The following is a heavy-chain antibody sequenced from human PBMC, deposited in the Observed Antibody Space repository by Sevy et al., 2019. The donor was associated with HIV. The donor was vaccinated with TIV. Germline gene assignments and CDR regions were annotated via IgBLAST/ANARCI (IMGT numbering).Heavy chain of an antibody. CDR3: ARDHSSSGVVVPAAMLFDP. D-gene: IGHD2-2*01. CDR1: GGSISSYY. J-gene: IGHJ5*02. CDR2: IYTSGST. Sequence: SETLSLTCTVSGGSISSYYWSWIRQPAGKGLEWIGRIYTSGSTNYNPSLKSRVTMSVDTSKNQVSLKLSSVTAADTAVYYCARDHSSSGVVVPAAMLFDPWGQGTLVTVSS. V-gene: IGHV4-4*07.